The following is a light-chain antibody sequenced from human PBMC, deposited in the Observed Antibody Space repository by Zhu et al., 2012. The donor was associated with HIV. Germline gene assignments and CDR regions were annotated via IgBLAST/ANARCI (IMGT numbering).Light chain of an antibody. CDR1: QSVYGSY. CDR3: QQYGNSPLT. Sequence: VVLTQSPGTLSLSPGERATLSCRASQSVYGSYLAWYQQKPGQAPRLLIYGSSSRATGIPDRFSGSGSGTDFTLTISRLEPEDFAVYYCQQYGNSPLTFGGGSKVEIK. CDR2: GSS. V-gene: IGKV3-20*01. J-gene: IGKJ4*01.